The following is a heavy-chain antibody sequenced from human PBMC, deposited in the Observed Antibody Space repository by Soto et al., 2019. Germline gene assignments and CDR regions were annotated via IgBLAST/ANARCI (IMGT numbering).Heavy chain of an antibody. Sequence: QVQLQESGPGLVEPSETLSLTCSVSGDSISSTYWSGIRQPPGEGLEWIGYIYYSGSTNYNPSLKTRVTISLDTSKNQFYLKVSSVTVADTAVYYCSIGYDWFDPWGQGTLVTFSS. CDR1: GDSISSTY. J-gene: IGHJ5*02. CDR3: SIGYDWFDP. V-gene: IGHV4-59*01. D-gene: IGHD5-12*01. CDR2: IYYSGST.